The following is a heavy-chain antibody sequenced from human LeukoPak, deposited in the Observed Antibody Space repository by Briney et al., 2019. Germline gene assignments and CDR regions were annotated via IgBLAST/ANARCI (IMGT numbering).Heavy chain of an antibody. D-gene: IGHD2-21*02. Sequence: KASETLSLTCAVYGGSFSGYYWSWIRQPPGKGLEWIGYIYYSGSTNYNPSLKSRVTISVDTSKNQFSLKLSSVTAADTAVYYCARVLLATDYYYGMDVWGQGTTVTVSS. CDR2: IYYSGST. CDR1: GGSFSGYY. V-gene: IGHV4-59*01. J-gene: IGHJ6*02. CDR3: ARVLLATDYYYGMDV.